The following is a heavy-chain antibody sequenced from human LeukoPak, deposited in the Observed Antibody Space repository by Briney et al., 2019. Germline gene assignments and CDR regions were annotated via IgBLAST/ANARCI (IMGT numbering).Heavy chain of an antibody. CDR3: ATGAAKGGEFDY. V-gene: IGHV4-34*01. J-gene: IGHJ4*02. Sequence: SSETLSLTCAVYGGSFSGYYWSWIRQPPGKGLEWTGEINHSGSTNYNPSLKSRVTISVDTSKNQFSLKLSSVTAADTAVYYCATGAAKGGEFDYWGQGTLVTVSS. CDR1: GGSFSGYY. D-gene: IGHD2-15*01. CDR2: INHSGST.